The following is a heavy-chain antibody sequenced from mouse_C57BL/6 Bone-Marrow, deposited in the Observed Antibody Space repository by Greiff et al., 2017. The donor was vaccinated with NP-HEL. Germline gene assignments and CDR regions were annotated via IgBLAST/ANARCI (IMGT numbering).Heavy chain of an antibody. CDR2: ISYDGSN. D-gene: IGHD2-1*01. J-gene: IGHJ4*01. CDR3: AREGIYFYAMDY. CDR1: GYSITSGYY. V-gene: IGHV3-6*01. Sequence: DVKLQESGPGLVKPSQSLSLTCSVTGYSITSGYYWNWIRQFPGNKLEWMGYISYDGSNNYNPSLKNRISITRDTSKNQFFLKLNSVTTEDTATYYCAREGIYFYAMDYWGQGTSVTVSS.